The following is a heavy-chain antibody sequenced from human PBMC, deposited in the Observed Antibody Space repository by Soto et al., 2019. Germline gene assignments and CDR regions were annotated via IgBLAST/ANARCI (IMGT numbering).Heavy chain of an antibody. CDR2: ISAYNGNT. J-gene: IGHJ6*02. CDR3: ARESHDILTGLALYYYGMDV. D-gene: IGHD3-9*01. Sequence: QVQLVQSGAEVKKPGASVKVSCKASGYTLTSYGISWVRQAPGQGLEWMGWISAYNGNTNYAQKLQGRVTMTTDTSTSTAYMELRSLRSDDTAVYYCARESHDILTGLALYYYGMDVWGQGTTVTVSS. CDR1: GYTLTSYG. V-gene: IGHV1-18*04.